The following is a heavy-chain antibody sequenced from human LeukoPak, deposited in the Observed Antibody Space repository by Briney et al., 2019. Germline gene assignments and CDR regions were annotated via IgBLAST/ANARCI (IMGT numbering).Heavy chain of an antibody. V-gene: IGHV1-18*01. Sequence: ASVKVSCKASGYTFTSYGISWVRQAPGQRLEWMGWISAYNGNTNYAQKLQGRATMTTDTSTSTAYMELRSLRSDDTAVYYCARGDTLVVPAAIEPFDYWGQGTLVTVSS. D-gene: IGHD2-2*01. CDR2: ISAYNGNT. J-gene: IGHJ4*02. CDR1: GYTFTSYG. CDR3: ARGDTLVVPAAIEPFDY.